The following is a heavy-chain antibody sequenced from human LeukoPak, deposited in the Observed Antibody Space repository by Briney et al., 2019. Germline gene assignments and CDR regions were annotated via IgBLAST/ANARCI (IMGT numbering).Heavy chain of an antibody. CDR1: GGTFSSYA. J-gene: IGHJ4*02. D-gene: IGHD2-15*01. V-gene: IGHV1-69*05. CDR3: AFKEVVAASDY. Sequence: GSSVEVSCKASGGTFSSYAISWVRQAPGQGLEWMGRIIPIFGTANYAQKFQGRVTITTDESTSTAYMELSSLRSEDTAVYYCAFKEVVAASDYWGQGTLVTVSS. CDR2: IIPIFGTA.